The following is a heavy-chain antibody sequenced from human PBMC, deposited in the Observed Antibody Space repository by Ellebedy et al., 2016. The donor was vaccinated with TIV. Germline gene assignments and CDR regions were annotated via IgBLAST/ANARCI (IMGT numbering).Heavy chain of an antibody. CDR1: GDSVSSNSAA. J-gene: IGHJ4*02. CDR2: TYYRSQWSN. V-gene: IGHV6-1*01. Sequence: SQTLSLTCAISGDSVSSNSAAWSWIRQSPSRGLEWLGRTYYRSQWSNDYALSVKSRITINPDTSKNQFSLQLNSVTPEDTAVYYCARIVGGSGDYWGQGTRVTVSS. D-gene: IGHD1-26*01. CDR3: ARIVGGSGDY.